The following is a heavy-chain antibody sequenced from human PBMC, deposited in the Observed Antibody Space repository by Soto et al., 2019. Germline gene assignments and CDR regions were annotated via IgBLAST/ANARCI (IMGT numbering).Heavy chain of an antibody. CDR1: EFSLTTSGVG. D-gene: IGHD4-17*01. J-gene: IGHJ4*02. CDR3: THKGYGDYPLDY. Sequence: QITLKESGPTLVKPTQTLTLTCTFSEFSLTTSGVGVGWIRQPPGKALECLAVIYWDDSKHYSPSLKSRLTITKDTSKNQVVLTMTNMDPVDTATYYCTHKGYGDYPLDYWGQGTLVTVSS. V-gene: IGHV2-5*02. CDR2: IYWDDSK.